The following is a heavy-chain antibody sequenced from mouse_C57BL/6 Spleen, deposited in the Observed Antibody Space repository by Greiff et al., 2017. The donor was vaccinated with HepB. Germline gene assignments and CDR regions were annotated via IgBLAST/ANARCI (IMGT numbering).Heavy chain of an antibody. CDR2: ISDGGSYT. D-gene: IGHD1-1*01. J-gene: IGHJ2*01. V-gene: IGHV5-4*03. Sequence: EVMLVESGGGLVKPGGSLKLSCAASGFTFSSYAMSWVRQTPEKRLEWVATISDGGSYTYYPDNVKGRFTISRDNAKNNLYLQMSHLKSEDTAMYYCARARSYYYGSTYYFDYWGQGTTLTVSS. CDR3: ARARSYYYGSTYYFDY. CDR1: GFTFSSYA.